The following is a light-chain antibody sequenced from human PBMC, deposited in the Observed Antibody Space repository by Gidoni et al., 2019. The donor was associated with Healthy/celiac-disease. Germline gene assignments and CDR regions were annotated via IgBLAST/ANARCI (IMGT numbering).Light chain of an antibody. CDR3: QQRSNWPEMYT. Sequence: EMVLTQSPATLSLSPGDRATLSCKASPSVSSYVAWYQQKPGQAPRLLIYDASHRATGIPARFSGSGSGTDFTLTISSLEPEDFAVYYCQQRSNWPEMYTFGQGTKLEIK. CDR2: DAS. J-gene: IGKJ2*01. CDR1: PSVSSY. V-gene: IGKV3-11*01.